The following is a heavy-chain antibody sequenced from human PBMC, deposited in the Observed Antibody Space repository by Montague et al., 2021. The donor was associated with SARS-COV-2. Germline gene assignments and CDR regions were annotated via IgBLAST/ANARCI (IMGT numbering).Heavy chain of an antibody. CDR2: FYTSGTT. CDR1: GASISTINYY. D-gene: IGHD3-10*01. Sequence: SETLSLTCTVSGASISTINYYWGWIRQPPGKGLEWIGSFYTSGTTYYNPSLNGRVTISVDTSKNQFSLRVTSVTAADTALYFCAGGARVPTGGSCFDSWGQGTLVPVSS. V-gene: IGHV4-39*07. CDR3: AGGARVPTGGSCFDS. J-gene: IGHJ4*02.